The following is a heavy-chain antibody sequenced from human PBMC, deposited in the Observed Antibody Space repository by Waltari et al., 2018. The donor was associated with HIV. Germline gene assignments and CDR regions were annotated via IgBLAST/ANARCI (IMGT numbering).Heavy chain of an antibody. CDR1: SYSFSSAYS. V-gene: IGHV4-38-2*01. CDR2: ISHRGST. CDR3: ARGDIVATGGFDF. D-gene: IGHD5-12*01. Sequence: QVQLQESGPGLVKPSETLSLTCAVSSYSFSSAYSWGWIRQSPGKGLAWIGSISHRGSTYYNPSRKSRVTISVDTSKNQVSLKLSSVTAADTAVYYCARGDIVATGGFDFWGQGTLVTVSS. J-gene: IGHJ4*02.